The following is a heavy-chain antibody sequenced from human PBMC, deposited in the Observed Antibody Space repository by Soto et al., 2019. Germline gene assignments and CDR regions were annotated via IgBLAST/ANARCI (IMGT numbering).Heavy chain of an antibody. CDR2: IYTSGST. CDR3: ARAQIVERYFDYYYYGMDV. D-gene: IGHD3-9*01. CDR1: GGSIISNY. V-gene: IGHV4-4*07. J-gene: IGHJ6*02. Sequence: SSETLSLTCAVSGGSIISNYWWAWIRQPAGKGLEWIGRIYTSGSTNYNPSLKSRVTMSVDTSKNQFSLKLSSVTAADTAVYYCARAQIVERYFDYYYYGMDVWGQGTTVTVSS.